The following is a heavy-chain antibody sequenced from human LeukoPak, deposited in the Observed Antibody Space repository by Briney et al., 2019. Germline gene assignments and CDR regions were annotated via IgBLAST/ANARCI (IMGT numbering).Heavy chain of an antibody. CDR2: INPSGGGT. D-gene: IGHD6-13*01. Sequence: ASVKVSCKASGYTFTSYYIHWVRQAPGQGLEWMGVINPSGGGTSYAQKFQGRVTITADRSTTTAYMELSSLRSEDTAVYYCARVPQGSSWPYYFDYWGQGTLVTVSS. V-gene: IGHV1-46*01. CDR3: ARVPQGSSWPYYFDY. J-gene: IGHJ4*02. CDR1: GYTFTSYY.